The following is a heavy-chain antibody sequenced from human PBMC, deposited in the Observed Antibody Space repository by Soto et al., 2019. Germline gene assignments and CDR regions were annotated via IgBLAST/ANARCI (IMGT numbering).Heavy chain of an antibody. Sequence: ASVKVSCKASGYTFTSYGISWVRQAPGQGLEWMGWISAYNGNTNYAQKLQGRVTMTTDTSTSTVYMELSSLRSEDSAVYYCARDSYSSSWRYYYYTMDVWGQGTTVTVS. J-gene: IGHJ6*02. D-gene: IGHD6-13*01. V-gene: IGHV1-18*01. CDR3: ARDSYSSSWRYYYYTMDV. CDR1: GYTFTSYG. CDR2: ISAYNGNT.